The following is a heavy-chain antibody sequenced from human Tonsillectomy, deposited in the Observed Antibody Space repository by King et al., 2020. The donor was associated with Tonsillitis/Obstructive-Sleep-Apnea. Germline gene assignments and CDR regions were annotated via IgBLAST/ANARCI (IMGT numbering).Heavy chain of an antibody. V-gene: IGHV3-7*01. CDR2: IKQDGSEK. D-gene: IGHD3-16*02. J-gene: IGHJ5*02. CDR3: ARVYYDYVWGSYRYTGNGWFDP. Sequence: VQLVESGGGLVQPGGSLRLSCAASGFTFSSYWMSWVRQAPGKGLEWVANIKQDGSEKYYVDSAKGRFTISRDNAKNSLYLQMNSLRAEDTAVYYCARVYYDYVWGSYRYTGNGWFDPWGQGTLVTVSS. CDR1: GFTFSSYW.